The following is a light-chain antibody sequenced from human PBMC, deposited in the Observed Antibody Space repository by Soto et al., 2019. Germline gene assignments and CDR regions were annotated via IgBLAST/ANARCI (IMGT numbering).Light chain of an antibody. V-gene: IGKV1-39*01. CDR3: QRSYSTIRGT. Sequence: DIQMTQSPSSLSASVGDRVTITCRASQSISSYLNWYQQKPGKAPKLLIYAASSLQSGVPSRFTGSGSGTAFTLTISSLQPEDFATYDCQRSYSTIRGTFGQGTKVEIK. J-gene: IGKJ1*01. CDR2: AAS. CDR1: QSISSY.